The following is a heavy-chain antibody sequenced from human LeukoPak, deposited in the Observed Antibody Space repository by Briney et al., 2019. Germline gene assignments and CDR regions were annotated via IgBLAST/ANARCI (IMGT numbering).Heavy chain of an antibody. CDR3: ARAPYYYDSSGYYYGAFDI. Sequence: ASVKVSCKASGYTFTGYYMHWVRQAPGQGLEWMGWINPNSGGTNYAQKFQGRVTMTRDTSISTAYMELSRLRSDDTVVYYCARAPYYYDSSGYYYGAFDIWGQGTMVTVSS. J-gene: IGHJ3*02. D-gene: IGHD3-22*01. CDR2: INPNSGGT. V-gene: IGHV1-2*02. CDR1: GYTFTGYY.